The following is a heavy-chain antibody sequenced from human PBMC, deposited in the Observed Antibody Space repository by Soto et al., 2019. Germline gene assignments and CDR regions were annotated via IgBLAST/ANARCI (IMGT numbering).Heavy chain of an antibody. CDR3: ARGYDFWSGEYFDY. Sequence: GGSLRLSCAASGFTFSSYSMNWVRQAPGKGLEWVSYISSSSSTIYYADSVKGRFTISRDNAKNSLYLQMNSLRDEDTAVYYCARGYDFWSGEYFDYWGQGTLVTVSS. CDR1: GFTFSSYS. J-gene: IGHJ4*02. D-gene: IGHD3-3*01. V-gene: IGHV3-48*02. CDR2: ISSSSSTI.